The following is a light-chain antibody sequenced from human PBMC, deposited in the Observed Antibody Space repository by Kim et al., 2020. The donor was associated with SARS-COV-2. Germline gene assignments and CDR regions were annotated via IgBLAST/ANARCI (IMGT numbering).Light chain of an antibody. V-gene: IGLV2-14*03. CDR2: DVS. J-gene: IGLJ1*01. CDR3: SSYTSSSTLV. Sequence: GQSITISCTGTSSDVGGYNYVSWYQQHPDKAPQLMIYDVSNRPSGVSNRFSGSKSGNTASLTISGLQAEDEADYYCSSYTSSSTLVFGTGTKVTVL. CDR1: SSDVGGYNY.